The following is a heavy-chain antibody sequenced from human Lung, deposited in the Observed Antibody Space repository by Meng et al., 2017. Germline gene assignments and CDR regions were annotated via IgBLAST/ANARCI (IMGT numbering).Heavy chain of an antibody. D-gene: IGHD6-19*01. CDR1: GGSFSGYY. CDR2: IIDSGST. V-gene: IGHV4-34*02. Sequence: VELQQVCRGLLKPSETLTLTCSVYGGSFSGYYWSWIRQPPGKGLEWIGEIIDSGSTNYNPSLKSRVTISVDTSKNQFSLRVTSVTAADRAVYYCVRRTYSSGWYFDYWGQGTLVTVSS. CDR3: VRRTYSSGWYFDY. J-gene: IGHJ4*02.